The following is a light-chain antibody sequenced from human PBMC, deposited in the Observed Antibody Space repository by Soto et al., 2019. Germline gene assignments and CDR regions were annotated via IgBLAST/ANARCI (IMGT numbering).Light chain of an antibody. Sequence: EIVMTQSPATLSVSPGERATLSCRASQTINRNLAWYQQKPGQAPRLLIYDAFTRATGIPARFSGSTSGTEFTLTISSLQSEDFAVYYCQQYNNWPLFTFGPGTKVDIK. CDR2: DAF. CDR3: QQYNNWPLFT. CDR1: QTINRN. J-gene: IGKJ3*01. V-gene: IGKV3-15*01.